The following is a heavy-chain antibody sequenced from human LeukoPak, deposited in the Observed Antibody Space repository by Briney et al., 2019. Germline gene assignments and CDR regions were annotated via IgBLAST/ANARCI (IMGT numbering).Heavy chain of an antibody. CDR1: GGSISSSSYY. CDR3: AREDRHYDFWSGYYRWYFDY. J-gene: IGHJ4*02. CDR2: IYYSGST. V-gene: IGHV4-39*02. D-gene: IGHD3-3*01. Sequence: PSETLSLTCTVSGGSISSSSYYWGWIRQPPGKGLEWIGSIYYSGSTYYNPSLKSRVTISVDTSKNQFSLKLSSVTAADTAVYYCAREDRHYDFWSGYYRWYFDYWGQGTLVTVSS.